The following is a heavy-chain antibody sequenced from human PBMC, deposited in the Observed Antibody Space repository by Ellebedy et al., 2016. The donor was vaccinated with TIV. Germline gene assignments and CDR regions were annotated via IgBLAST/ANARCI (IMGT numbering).Heavy chain of an antibody. CDR2: IYQDGSDQ. V-gene: IGHV3-7*01. J-gene: IGHJ5*02. CDR1: GFRVGRYW. D-gene: IGHD3-16*01. Sequence: GESLKISCAASGFRVGRYWRSGVRQAQGKGLEWVANIYQDGSDQYYVDSVKGRFTISRDNANNSLFLQMNSLRAEDTAVYYCARRGSYGDYAVQVNSWFDRWGRGTLVTVSS. CDR3: ARRGSYGDYAVQVNSWFDR.